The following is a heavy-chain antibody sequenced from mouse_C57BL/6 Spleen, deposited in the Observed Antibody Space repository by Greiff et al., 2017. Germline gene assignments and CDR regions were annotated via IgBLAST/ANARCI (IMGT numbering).Heavy chain of an antibody. J-gene: IGHJ4*01. CDR3: ARLAYGNYDAMDY. CDR2: ISSGSSTI. V-gene: IGHV5-17*01. D-gene: IGHD2-1*01. CDR1: GFTFSDYG. Sequence: EVQLVESGGGLVKPGGSLKLSCAASGFTFSDYGMHWVRQAPEKGLEWVAYISSGSSTIYYADTVKGRFTISRDNAKNTLFLQMTSLRSEDTAMYYCARLAYGNYDAMDYWGQGTSVTVSS.